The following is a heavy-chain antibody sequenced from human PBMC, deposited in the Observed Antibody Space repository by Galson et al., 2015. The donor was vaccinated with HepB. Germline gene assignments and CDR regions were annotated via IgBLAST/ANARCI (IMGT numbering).Heavy chain of an antibody. D-gene: IGHD1-14*01. CDR1: GITFSNYA. CDR2: ISRSGGAT. CDR3: ANKGEYNAHRIDDY. Sequence: SLRLSCAASGITFSNYALSWVRQAPGKGLEWVSAISRSGGATYYADSVKGRFTVSRDNSKSTLYLQLNSLRAEDTAVYYCANKGEYNAHRIDDYWGQGTLVSVSS. V-gene: IGHV3-23*01. J-gene: IGHJ4*02.